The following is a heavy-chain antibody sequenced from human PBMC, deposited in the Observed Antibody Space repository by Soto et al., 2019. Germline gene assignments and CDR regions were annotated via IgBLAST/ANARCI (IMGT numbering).Heavy chain of an antibody. CDR1: GFTFSSYG. V-gene: IGHV3-30*18. D-gene: IGHD3-3*01. CDR3: VKDRISPGPDYDFWSGYFDY. J-gene: IGHJ4*02. Sequence: PGGSLRLSCAASGFTFSSYGMHWVRQAPGKGLEWVAVISYDGSNKYYADSVKGRFTISRDNSKNTLYLQMSSLRAEDTAVYYCVKDRISPGPDYDFWSGYFDYWGQGTLVTVSS. CDR2: ISYDGSNK.